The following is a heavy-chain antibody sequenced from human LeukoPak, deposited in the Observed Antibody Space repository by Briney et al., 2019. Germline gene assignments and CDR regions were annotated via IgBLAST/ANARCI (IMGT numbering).Heavy chain of an antibody. Sequence: KPGESLKISCKGSGYSFTSYWIGWVRQMPWKGLEWMGIIYPGDSDTRYSPSFQGQVTISADKSISTAYLQWSSLKASDTAMYYCARHRRNSSGYFSYYYYMDVWGKGTTVTVSS. J-gene: IGHJ6*03. CDR2: IYPGDSDT. V-gene: IGHV5-51*01. CDR1: GYSFTSYW. CDR3: ARHRRNSSGYFSYYYYMDV. D-gene: IGHD3-22*01.